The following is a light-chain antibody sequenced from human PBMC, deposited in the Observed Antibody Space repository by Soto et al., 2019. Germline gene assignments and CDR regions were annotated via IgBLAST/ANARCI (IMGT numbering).Light chain of an antibody. Sequence: VLAQPPSVSGAPGQKVTISCTGSSSNIGAGYDLHWYQQLPGTAPKLLLYGNSNRPSGVPDRFSGSKSGTSASLAITGLQADDEADYYCQSYDSSLSAYVFGTGTKVTVL. J-gene: IGLJ1*01. V-gene: IGLV1-40*01. CDR2: GNS. CDR3: QSYDSSLSAYV. CDR1: SSNIGAGYD.